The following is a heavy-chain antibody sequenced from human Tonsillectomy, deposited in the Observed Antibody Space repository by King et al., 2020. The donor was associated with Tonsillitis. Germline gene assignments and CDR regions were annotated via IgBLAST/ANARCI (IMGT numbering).Heavy chain of an antibody. Sequence: VQLPQWGAGLLKPSETLSLPCALSGEAFSGYYWSWIRQPPGKGLEWIGEVNHSGSPNYNPSLRNRVSISVDTSKNQFSLKLNSLTAADTAVYYCARGRDDFWSGPPDYWGQGSLVTVSS. CDR2: VNHSGSP. D-gene: IGHD3-3*01. V-gene: IGHV4-34*01. J-gene: IGHJ4*02. CDR1: GEAFSGYY. CDR3: ARGRDDFWSGPPDY.